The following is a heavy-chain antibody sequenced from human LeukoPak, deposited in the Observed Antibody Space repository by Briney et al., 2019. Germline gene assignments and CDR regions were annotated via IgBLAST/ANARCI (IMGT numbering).Heavy chain of an antibody. Sequence: GGSLRLSCASSGFTFTSYAVSWVRQAPGKGLEWVSTISYSGGTTYHTDSVKGRFTISRDISKNTVYLQMNSLKAEDTAVYYCAKDRGTKVGARVCDYWGQGTLVTVSS. CDR2: ISYSGGTT. CDR1: GFTFTSYA. D-gene: IGHD1-26*01. CDR3: AKDRGTKVGARVCDY. V-gene: IGHV3-23*01. J-gene: IGHJ4*02.